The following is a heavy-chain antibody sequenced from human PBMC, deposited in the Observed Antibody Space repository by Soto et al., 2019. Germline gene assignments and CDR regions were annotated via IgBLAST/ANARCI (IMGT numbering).Heavy chain of an antibody. V-gene: IGHV1-69*13. J-gene: IGHJ6*02. Sequence: SVKVSCKASGGTFSSYAISWVRQAPGQGLEWMGGIIPIFGTANYAQKFQGRVTITADESTSTAYMELSSLRSEDTAVYYCARDLATQLGYRSGGSCASDGMDVWGQGTTVTVSS. CDR3: ARDLATQLGYRSGGSCASDGMDV. CDR1: GGTFSSYA. D-gene: IGHD2-15*01. CDR2: IIPIFGTA.